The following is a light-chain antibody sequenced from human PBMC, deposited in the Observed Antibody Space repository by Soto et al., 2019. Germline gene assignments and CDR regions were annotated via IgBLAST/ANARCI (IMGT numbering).Light chain of an antibody. V-gene: IGKV3-15*01. CDR2: GAS. CDR1: QSVSSK. CDR3: QQYNNWPWT. J-gene: IGKJ1*01. Sequence: ELVMTQSPATLSVSPGERATLSCRTSQSVSSKLAWYQQKPGQAPRLLIYGASTRATGIPARFSGSGSGTEFTLTISSLQSEDFAVYYCQQYNNWPWTSGQGTKVEIK.